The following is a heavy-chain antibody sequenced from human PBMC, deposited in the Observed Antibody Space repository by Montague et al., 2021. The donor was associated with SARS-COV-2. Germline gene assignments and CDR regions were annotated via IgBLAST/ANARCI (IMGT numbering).Heavy chain of an antibody. V-gene: IGHV3-7*03. J-gene: IGHJ6*02. CDR2: IKPDGGEK. D-gene: IGHD1-26*01. CDR3: ARDSRIVGATGGMDV. Sequence: ETLSLTCTVSGGSISSYYMSWVRQAPGKGLEWVANIKPDGGEKHYVDSVKGRFTISRDNAKNSLNLQMDSLRAEDTALYYCARDSRIVGATGGMDVWGQGTTVIVSS. CDR1: GGSISSYY.